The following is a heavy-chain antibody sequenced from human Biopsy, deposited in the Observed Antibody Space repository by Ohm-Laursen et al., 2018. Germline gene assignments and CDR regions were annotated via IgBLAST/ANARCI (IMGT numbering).Heavy chain of an antibody. Sequence: ASVKVSCNASGYSFTTCDANWVRQARGQGLEWMGWMITNSGKTGYAQRFQGRVTLTMNTSIGTAYMELSGLRSEDTAVYYCARGSPRRVSIFEASIYWFDTWGQGTLVTVSS. CDR2: MITNSGKT. CDR3: ARGSPRRVSIFEASIYWFDT. V-gene: IGHV1-8*01. D-gene: IGHD6-6*01. J-gene: IGHJ5*02. CDR1: GYSFTTCD.